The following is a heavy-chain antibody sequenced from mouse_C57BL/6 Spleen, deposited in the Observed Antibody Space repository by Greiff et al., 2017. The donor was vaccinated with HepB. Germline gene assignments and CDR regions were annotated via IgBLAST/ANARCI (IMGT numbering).Heavy chain of an antibody. CDR2: ISSGSSTI. Sequence: EVKVVESGGGLVKPGGSLKLSCAASGFTFSDYGMHWVRQAPEKGLEWVAYISSGSSTIYYADTVKGRFTISRDNAKNTLFLQMPSLRSEDTAMYYCARNHGSSPRYFDVWGTGTTVTVSS. J-gene: IGHJ1*03. CDR1: GFTFSDYG. CDR3: ARNHGSSPRYFDV. D-gene: IGHD1-1*01. V-gene: IGHV5-17*01.